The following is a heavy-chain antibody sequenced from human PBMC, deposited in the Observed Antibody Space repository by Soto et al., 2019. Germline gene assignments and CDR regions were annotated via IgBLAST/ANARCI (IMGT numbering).Heavy chain of an antibody. J-gene: IGHJ4*02. CDR1: GFTFSSYG. V-gene: IGHV3-33*01. CDR2: IWYDGSNK. Sequence: LRLSCAASGFTFSSYGMHWVRQAPGKGLEWVAVIWYDGSNKYYADSVKGRFTISRDNSKNTLYLQMNSLRAEDTAVYYCARGLGYTYRIDYWGQGTLVTVSS. D-gene: IGHD5-18*01. CDR3: ARGLGYTYRIDY.